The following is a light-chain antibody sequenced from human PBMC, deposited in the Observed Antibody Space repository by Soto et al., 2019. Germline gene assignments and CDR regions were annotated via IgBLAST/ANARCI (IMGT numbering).Light chain of an antibody. V-gene: IGKV1-27*01. J-gene: IGKJ4*01. Sequence: DIQMTQSPSSLSASLGDRVTITCRASQGIGVYLAWFQQKPGKVPKLLIYDASALQSGVPSRFSGSGSGTDFSLTIISLQHEDIATYYCQKYSSDPHTFGGGTKLEIK. CDR3: QKYSSDPHT. CDR1: QGIGVY. CDR2: DAS.